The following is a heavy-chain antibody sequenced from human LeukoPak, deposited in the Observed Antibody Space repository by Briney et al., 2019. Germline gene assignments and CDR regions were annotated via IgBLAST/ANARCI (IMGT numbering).Heavy chain of an antibody. J-gene: IGHJ4*02. CDR2: IYYSGST. CDR3: ASTPRSSSWYYFDY. V-gene: IGHV4-59*01. CDR1: GGSISSYY. Sequence: SETLSLTCTVSGGSISSYYWSWIRQPPGKGLEWIGYIYYSGSTNYNLSLKSRVTISVDTSKNQFSLKLSSVTAADTAVYYCASTPRSSSWYYFDYWGQGTLVTVSS. D-gene: IGHD6-13*01.